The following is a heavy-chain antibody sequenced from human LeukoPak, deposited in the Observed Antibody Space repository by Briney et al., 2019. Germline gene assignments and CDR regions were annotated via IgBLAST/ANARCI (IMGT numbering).Heavy chain of an antibody. D-gene: IGHD3-3*01. CDR3: ASAGHGFWSGYFDY. V-gene: IGHV3-48*03. J-gene: IGHJ4*02. Sequence: PGGSLRLSCAASGFTFSSYGMNWVRQAPGKGLEWVSYISSSGSTIYYADSVKGRFTISRDNAKNSLYLQMNSLRAEDTAVYYCASAGHGFWSGYFDYWGQGTLVTVSS. CDR1: GFTFSSYG. CDR2: ISSSGSTI.